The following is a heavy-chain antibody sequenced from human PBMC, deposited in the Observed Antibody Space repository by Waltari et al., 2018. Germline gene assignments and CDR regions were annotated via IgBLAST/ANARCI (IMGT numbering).Heavy chain of an antibody. D-gene: IGHD3-3*01. J-gene: IGHJ5*01. CDR1: GFTFSSSV. Sequence: EVRLVESGGGLVKPGGSLRLSCATSGFTFSSSVMHWVRRPPAKGLDGCSSMERNGDDINYAYSFQGRVTISRDNPKNSLFLQMDSLTADDTAVYYCGKGERKAGSGSFSWGQGILVSVSS. V-gene: IGHV3-21*04. CDR3: GKGERKAGSGSFS. CDR2: MERNGDDI.